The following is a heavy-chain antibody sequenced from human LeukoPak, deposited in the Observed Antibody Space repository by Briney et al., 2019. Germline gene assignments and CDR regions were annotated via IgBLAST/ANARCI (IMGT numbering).Heavy chain of an antibody. CDR1: VYTFTGYY. CDR2: INPNSVGT. Sequence: ASLRVAFKAAVYTFTGYYMHWVRQAPGQALDWMGWINPNSVGTTYAQKFQGRVHMNRETSISTAYMELSRLRSDDTAVYYCARVSRKTTSSFDYWGQGPLVTVSS. J-gene: IGHJ4*02. V-gene: IGHV1-2*02. CDR3: ARVSRKTTSSFDY. D-gene: IGHD2-2*01.